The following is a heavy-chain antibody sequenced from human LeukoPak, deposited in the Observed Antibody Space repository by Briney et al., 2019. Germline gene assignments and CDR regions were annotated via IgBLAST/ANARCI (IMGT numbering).Heavy chain of an antibody. CDR2: IYYSGST. V-gene: IGHV4-59*12. J-gene: IGHJ5*02. D-gene: IGHD3-3*01. CDR1: GGSISSYY. Sequence: PSETLSLTCTVSGGSISSYYWSWIRQPPGKGLEWIGYIYYSGSTNYNPSLKSRVTISVDTSKNQFSLKLSSVTAADTAVYYCAGSYYDFWSGYYSSGRDNREGFDPWGQGTLVTVSS. CDR3: AGSYYDFWSGYYSSGRDNREGFDP.